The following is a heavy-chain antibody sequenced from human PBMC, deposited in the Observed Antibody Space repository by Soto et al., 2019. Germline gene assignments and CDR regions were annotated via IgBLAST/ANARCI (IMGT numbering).Heavy chain of an antibody. CDR2: ISYDGSNK. V-gene: IGHV3-30-3*01. Sequence: HPGGSLRLSCAASGFTFSSYAMHWVRQAPGKGLEWVAVISYDGSNKYYADSVKGRFTISRDNSKNTLYLQMNSLRAEDTAVYYCARAGGYSYGTSFFDYWGQGTLVTVSS. CDR1: GFTFSSYA. CDR3: ARAGGYSYGTSFFDY. D-gene: IGHD5-18*01. J-gene: IGHJ4*02.